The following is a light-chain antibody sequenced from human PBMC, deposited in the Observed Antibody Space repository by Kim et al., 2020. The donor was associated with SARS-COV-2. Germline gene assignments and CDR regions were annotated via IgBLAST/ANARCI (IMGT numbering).Light chain of an antibody. CDR1: SLRRFY. CDR3: NSRDSSDNHRDV. Sequence: LGQAVRITCQGDSLRRFYASWYQQRPGQAPRLVIYGKNSRPSGIPDRFSGSTSGNTAVLTITGAQAEDEADYYCNSRDSSDNHRDVFGAGTKVTFL. V-gene: IGLV3-19*01. J-gene: IGLJ1*01. CDR2: GKN.